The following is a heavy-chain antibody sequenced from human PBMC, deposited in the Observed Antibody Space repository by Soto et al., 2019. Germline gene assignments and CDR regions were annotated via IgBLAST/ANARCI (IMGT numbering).Heavy chain of an antibody. CDR1: GGAISSSSYY. V-gene: IGHV4-39*01. D-gene: IGHD3-22*01. Sequence: SETLSLTCTVSGGAISSSSYYWGWIRQPPGKGLEWIGSIYSSGSTYYNPSLKSRVTISVDTSKNQFSLKLSSVTAADSAVYYCARQAATTYYYDSSGYYPFDYWGQGTLVTVSS. CDR3: ARQAATTYYYDSSGYYPFDY. CDR2: IYSSGST. J-gene: IGHJ4*02.